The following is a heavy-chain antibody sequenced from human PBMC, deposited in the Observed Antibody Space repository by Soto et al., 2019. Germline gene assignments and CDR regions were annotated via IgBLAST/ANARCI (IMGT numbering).Heavy chain of an antibody. J-gene: IGHJ4*02. V-gene: IGHV3-23*01. Sequence: GESLKISCAASGFTFSSYAMSWVRQAPGKGLEWVSAISGSGGSTYYADSVKGRFTISRDNSKNTLYLQMNSLRAEDTAVYYCAKDDSGSWYFGVYWGQGTLVTVSS. CDR3: AKDDSGSWYFGVY. CDR1: GFTFSSYA. D-gene: IGHD6-13*01. CDR2: ISGSGGST.